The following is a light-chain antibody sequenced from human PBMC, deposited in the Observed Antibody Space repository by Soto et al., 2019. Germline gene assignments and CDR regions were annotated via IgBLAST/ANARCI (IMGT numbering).Light chain of an antibody. CDR3: QYRCMWPPVPT. V-gene: IGKV3-11*01. J-gene: IGKJ4*01. CDR2: DAS. Sequence: EIVLTQSPVTLSLSPGDRATLSCRASQSINNYLAWYQQKPGQPPRLLIYDASNRATAIPVRFSGSGSGSDFAVPLSSIAPDDFSVYDCQYRCMWPPVPTFGGGTKGEIK. CDR1: QSINNY.